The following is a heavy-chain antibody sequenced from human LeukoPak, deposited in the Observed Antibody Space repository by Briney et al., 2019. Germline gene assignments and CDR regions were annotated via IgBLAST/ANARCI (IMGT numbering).Heavy chain of an antibody. Sequence: GGSLRLFCIGTGFTFRNYWMSWVRQAPGKGLEWVANMKYDGSERNYVDSVRGRFTISRDNVQNSLSLQMNSLRAEDTAVYYCARGQEGHFHYAMDVWGQGTTVTVSS. CDR1: GFTFRNYW. J-gene: IGHJ6*02. V-gene: IGHV3-7*01. CDR3: ARGQEGHFHYAMDV. CDR2: MKYDGSER.